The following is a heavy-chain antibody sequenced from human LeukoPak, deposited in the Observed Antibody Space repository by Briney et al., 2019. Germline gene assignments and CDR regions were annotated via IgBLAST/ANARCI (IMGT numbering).Heavy chain of an antibody. CDR1: GFTLSDYA. V-gene: IGHV3-64*03. J-gene: IGHJ3*02. D-gene: IGHD3-16*01. CDR3: VKDPYGAFDI. Sequence: GGSLRLSCSASGFTLSDYAMHWVRQAPGKRLEFVSSISYDGGSTYYVDSVKGRFTISRVSSKNTLYLQMSSLRAEDTAVYYCVKDPYGAFDIWGQGTMVTVSS. CDR2: ISYDGGST.